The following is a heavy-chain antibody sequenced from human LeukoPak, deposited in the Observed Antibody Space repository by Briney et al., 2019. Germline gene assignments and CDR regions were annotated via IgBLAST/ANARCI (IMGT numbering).Heavy chain of an antibody. CDR2: ISAYNGNT. CDR3: ARDRVVVTIGAYYYYGMDV. D-gene: IGHD5-12*01. J-gene: IGHJ6*02. V-gene: IGHV1-18*01. Sequence: PWASVKVSCKASGYTFTSYGISWVRQAPGQGLEWMGWISAYNGNTNYAQKLQGRVTMTTDTSTSTAYMELRSLRSDDTAVYYCARDRVVVTIGAYYYYGMDVWGQGTTVTVSS. CDR1: GYTFTSYG.